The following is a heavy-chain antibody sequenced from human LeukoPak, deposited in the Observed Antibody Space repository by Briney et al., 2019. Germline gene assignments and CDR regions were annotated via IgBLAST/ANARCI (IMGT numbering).Heavy chain of an antibody. CDR3: ASVYCGGDCYYGMDV. CDR2: ISSSSSTI. J-gene: IGHJ6*02. D-gene: IGHD2-21*01. Sequence: GGSLRLSCAASGLTFSSYSMNWVRQAPGKGLEWVSYISSSSSTIYYADSAKGRFTISRDNAKNSLYLQMNSLRAEDTAVYYCASVYCGGDCYYGMDVWGQGTTVTVSS. CDR1: GLTFSSYS. V-gene: IGHV3-48*01.